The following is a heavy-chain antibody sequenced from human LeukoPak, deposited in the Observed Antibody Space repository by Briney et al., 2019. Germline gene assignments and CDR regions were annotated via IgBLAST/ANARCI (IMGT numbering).Heavy chain of an antibody. CDR3: ARSSYSGTYPGGY. CDR1: GGSISSYY. V-gene: IGHV4-59*01. CDR2: IYYSGST. D-gene: IGHD1-26*01. Sequence: SETLSLTCTVSGGSISSYYWSWIRQPPGKGLEWIGYIYYSGSTNYNPSLKSRVTISVDTSKNQFSLKLSSVTAADTAVYYCARSSYSGTYPGGYWGQGTLVTVSS. J-gene: IGHJ4*02.